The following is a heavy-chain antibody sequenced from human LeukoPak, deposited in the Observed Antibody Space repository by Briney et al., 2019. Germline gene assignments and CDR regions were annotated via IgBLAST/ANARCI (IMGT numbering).Heavy chain of an antibody. J-gene: IGHJ3*02. D-gene: IGHD2-15*01. CDR1: GFTFSDYY. CDR3: ARDLGYCSGGSCYSHWAFDI. Sequence: GGSLRLSCVASGFTFSDYYMSWIRQAPGKGLEWVSYISSSSSYTNYADSVKGRFTISRDNAKNSLYLQMNSLRAEDTAVYYCARDLGYCSGGSCYSHWAFDIWGQGTMVTVSS. V-gene: IGHV3-11*05. CDR2: ISSSSSYT.